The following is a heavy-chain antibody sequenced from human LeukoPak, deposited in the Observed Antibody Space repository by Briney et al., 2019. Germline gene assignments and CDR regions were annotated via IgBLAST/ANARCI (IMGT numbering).Heavy chain of an antibody. D-gene: IGHD3-10*01. V-gene: IGHV4-59*01. J-gene: IGHJ6*03. CDR3: ARVMGSSKYYYYYYMDV. CDR2: IYYSGST. Sequence: SETLSLTCTVSGGSISSYYWSWIRQPPGKGLEWIGYIYYSGSTNYNPSLKGRVTISVDTSKNQFSLKLSSVTAADTAVYYCARVMGSSKYYYYYYMDVWGKGTTVTVSS. CDR1: GGSISSYY.